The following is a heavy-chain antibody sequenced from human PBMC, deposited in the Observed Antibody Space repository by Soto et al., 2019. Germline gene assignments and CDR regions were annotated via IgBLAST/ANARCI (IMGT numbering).Heavy chain of an antibody. CDR2: MNPNSGNT. D-gene: IGHD1-1*01. CDR1: GYTFTSYD. J-gene: IGHJ4*02. CDR3: ARDLDAYNSTGY. V-gene: IGHV1-8*01. Sequence: ASVKVSCKASGYTFTSYDINWVRQATGQGLEWKGWMNPNSGNTGYAQKFQGRVTMTRNTSISTAYMELSSLRSEDTAVYFCARDLDAYNSTGYWGQGTLVTVS.